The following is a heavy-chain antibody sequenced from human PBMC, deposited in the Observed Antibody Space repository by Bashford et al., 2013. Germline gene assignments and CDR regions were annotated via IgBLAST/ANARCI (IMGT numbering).Heavy chain of an antibody. Sequence: ASVKVSCKASGYTFTSYYMHWVRQAPGQGLEWMGIINPSGGSTSYAQKLQGRVTMTRDTSTSTVYMELSSLRSEDTAVYYCARDRVVGATTGFDYYYYGMDVWGQGTTVTVSS. CDR1: GYTFTSYY. V-gene: IGHV1-46*04. CDR2: INPSGGST. CDR3: ARDRVVGATTGFDYYYYGMDV. J-gene: IGHJ6*02. D-gene: IGHD1-26*01.